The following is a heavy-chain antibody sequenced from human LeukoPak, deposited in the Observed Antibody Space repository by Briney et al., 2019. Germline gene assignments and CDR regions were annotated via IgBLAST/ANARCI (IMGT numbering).Heavy chain of an antibody. J-gene: IGHJ4*02. D-gene: IGHD4-11*01. V-gene: IGHV5-10-1*01. CDR2: IDTSDAYN. CDR1: GSNFIRYW. CDR3: ARHEYSFSLLDR. Sequence: GASLQISCKASGSNFIRYWISWVRPLPGKGLEWMGRIDTSDAYNFYSPSFQVNVTFSTDISVSTAYLQWSSLKASDTAVYYCARHEYSFSLLDRWGQGTLVSVSS.